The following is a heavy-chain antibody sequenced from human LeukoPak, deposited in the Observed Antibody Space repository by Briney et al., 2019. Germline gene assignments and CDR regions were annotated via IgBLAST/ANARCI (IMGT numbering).Heavy chain of an antibody. Sequence: PGGSLRLSCTASGFTFSSYDMSWVRQAPGKALEWVSSISEIISGSYYADSVKGRFTISRDTSKNTLYLQMNSLRAEDTAIYYCARASSSSRPYYFDYWGQGTLVTVSS. CDR2: ISEIISGS. V-gene: IGHV3-23*01. D-gene: IGHD6-6*01. CDR3: ARASSSSRPYYFDY. CDR1: GFTFSSYD. J-gene: IGHJ4*02.